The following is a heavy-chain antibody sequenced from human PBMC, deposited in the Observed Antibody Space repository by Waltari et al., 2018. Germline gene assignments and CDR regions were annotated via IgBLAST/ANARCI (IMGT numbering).Heavy chain of an antibody. CDR3: ARDPPVGDFDI. CDR1: GASIRISSHY. J-gene: IGHJ3*02. CDR2: ISHGRNT. D-gene: IGHD2-15*01. Sequence: QLHLQYSCPGLVKPSEPLSLTCTVSGASIRISSHYWGWIRQPPGKGLEWIASISHGRNTYYNPSLKSRVTISLDTSKNQFYLGLSSVTAAETAFYYCARDPPVGDFDIWGQGTVVTVSS. V-gene: IGHV4-39*07.